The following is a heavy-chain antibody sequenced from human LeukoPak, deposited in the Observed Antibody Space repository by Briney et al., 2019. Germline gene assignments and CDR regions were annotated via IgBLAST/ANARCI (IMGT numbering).Heavy chain of an antibody. V-gene: IGHV1-69*01. CDR1: GGTFSSYA. D-gene: IGHD6-6*01. J-gene: IGHJ4*02. CDR3: ASVAGQLVRVGFYFDY. Sequence: SVKVSCKASGGTFSSYAISWVRQAPGQGHEWMGGIIPIFGTANYAQKFQGRVTITADESTSTAYMELSSLRSEDTAVYYCASVAGQLVRVGFYFDYWGQGTLVTVSS. CDR2: IIPIFGTA.